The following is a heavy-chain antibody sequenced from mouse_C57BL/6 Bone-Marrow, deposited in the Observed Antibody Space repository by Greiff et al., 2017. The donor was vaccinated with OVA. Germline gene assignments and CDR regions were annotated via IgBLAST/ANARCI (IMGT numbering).Heavy chain of an antibody. J-gene: IGHJ2*01. V-gene: IGHV5-6*01. Sequence: EVKLMESGGDLVKPGGSLKLSCAASGFTFSSYGMSWVRQTPDKRLEWVAPISSGGSYTYYPDSVKGRFTISRDNAKNTLYLQMSSLKSEDTAMYYCARHEGYWGQGTTLTVSS. CDR1: GFTFSSYG. CDR2: ISSGGSYT. CDR3: ARHEGY.